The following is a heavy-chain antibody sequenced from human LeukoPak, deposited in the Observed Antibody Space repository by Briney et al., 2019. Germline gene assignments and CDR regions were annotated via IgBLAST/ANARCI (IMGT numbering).Heavy chain of an antibody. CDR2: IISDGTTT. Sequence: GSLRLSCVASGFSVSSNWMHWVRQAPGKGLVWVSRIISDGTTTFYADSVTGRFTISRDNAKNTLYLQMNNLGAEDTAVYYCARAYCGTTSCSSLKDWGQGTLVTVSS. J-gene: IGHJ4*02. CDR1: GFSVSSNW. D-gene: IGHD2-2*01. V-gene: IGHV3-74*01. CDR3: ARAYCGTTSCSSLKD.